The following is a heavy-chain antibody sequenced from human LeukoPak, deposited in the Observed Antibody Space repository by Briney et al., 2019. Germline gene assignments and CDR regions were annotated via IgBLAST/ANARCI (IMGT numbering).Heavy chain of an antibody. CDR1: GYTFTTYG. V-gene: IGHV1-2*02. CDR3: ARVQGARLTKLGSYWYFDL. J-gene: IGHJ2*01. Sequence: ASVKVSCKSSGYTFTTYGITWVRQAPGQGLEWMGWINPNSGGTNYAQKFQGRVTMTRDTSISTAYMALSRLRSDDTAVYYCARVQGARLTKLGSYWYFDLWGRGTLVTVSS. CDR2: INPNSGGT. D-gene: IGHD7-27*01.